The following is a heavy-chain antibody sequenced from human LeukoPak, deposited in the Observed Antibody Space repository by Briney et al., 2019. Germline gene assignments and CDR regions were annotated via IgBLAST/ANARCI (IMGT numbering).Heavy chain of an antibody. Sequence: PSETLSLTWTVSGGSISRHYWSWIRQPPGKGLEWIGYIASIGSTNYNPSLKSRVTISVDTSKNQFSLKLTSVTAADTAVYFCARDPTTVTKGLDIWGQGTMVTVS. V-gene: IGHV4-59*11. D-gene: IGHD4-17*01. J-gene: IGHJ3*02. CDR3: ARDPTTVTKGLDI. CDR2: IASIGST. CDR1: GGSISRHY.